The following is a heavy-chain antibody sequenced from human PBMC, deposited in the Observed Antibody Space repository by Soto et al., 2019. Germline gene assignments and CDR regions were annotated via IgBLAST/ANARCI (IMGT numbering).Heavy chain of an antibody. CDR3: ARLATLNPPYYFDY. J-gene: IGHJ4*02. CDR2: INPSGGNT. V-gene: IGHV1-46*01. CDR1: GYTFLIFY. Sequence: ASVKVSCKASGYTFLIFYMHWVRQSPVQGLEWMGVINPSGGNTVYAQKFLGRVTMTRDTSTNTVYMELSSLRFEDTAVYYCARLATLNPPYYFDYWGQGTQVTVSS. D-gene: IGHD3-16*01.